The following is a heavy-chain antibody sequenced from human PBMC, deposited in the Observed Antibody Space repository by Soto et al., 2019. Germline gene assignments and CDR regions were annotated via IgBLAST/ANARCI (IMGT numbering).Heavy chain of an antibody. CDR1: GFSLSTSGVG. V-gene: IGHV2-5*02. Sequence: SGPTLVKPTQTLTLTCTFSGFSLSTSGVGVGWIRQPPGKALEWLALIYWDDDKRYSPSLKSRLTITKDTSKNQVVLTMTNMDPVDTATYYCAHNVRGHTSTLYYMDVWGKGTTVTVSS. CDR2: IYWDDDK. D-gene: IGHD3-10*02. J-gene: IGHJ6*03. CDR3: AHNVRGHTSTLYYMDV.